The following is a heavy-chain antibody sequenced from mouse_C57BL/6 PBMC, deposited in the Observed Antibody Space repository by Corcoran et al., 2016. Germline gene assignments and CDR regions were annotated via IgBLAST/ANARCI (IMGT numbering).Heavy chain of an antibody. D-gene: IGHD1-1*01. CDR2: INPNNGGT. Sequence: EVQLQQSGPELVKPGASVKISCKASGYTFTDYYMNWVKQSHGKSLEWIGDINPNNGGTSYNQKFKGKATLTVDKSSSTAYMELRSLTSEDSAVYYWASPATVVATDYWGQGTTLTVSS. CDR3: ASPATVVATDY. J-gene: IGHJ2*01. CDR1: GYTFTDYY. V-gene: IGHV1-26*01.